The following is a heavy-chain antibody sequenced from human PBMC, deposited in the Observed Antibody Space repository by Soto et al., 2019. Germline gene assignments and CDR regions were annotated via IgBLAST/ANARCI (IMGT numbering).Heavy chain of an antibody. J-gene: IGHJ4*02. V-gene: IGHV4-31*03. CDR3: ARGGENPSFDY. D-gene: IGHD3-16*01. Sequence: SETLSLTCTVSGGSISSGGYYWSWIRQHQGKGLEWIGYIYYSGSTYYNPSLKSRVTISVDTSKNQFSLKLSSVTAADTAVYYCARGGENPSFDYWGQGTLVTVSS. CDR1: GGSISSGGYY. CDR2: IYYSGST.